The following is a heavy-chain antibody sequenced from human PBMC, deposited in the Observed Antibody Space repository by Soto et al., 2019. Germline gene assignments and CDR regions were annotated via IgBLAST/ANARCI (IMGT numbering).Heavy chain of an antibody. CDR3: ARDISTHYSGSYLSWFDP. Sequence: GASVKVSCKASGYTLTTYAMHWLRQAPGERLEWMGWINSDDGNTKYSQKFQGRVTITRDTSASTAYMELSSLRSEDAAVYYCARDISTHYSGSYLSWFDPWGQGTLVTVSS. CDR1: GYTLTTYA. D-gene: IGHD1-26*01. J-gene: IGHJ5*02. V-gene: IGHV1-3*04. CDR2: INSDDGNT.